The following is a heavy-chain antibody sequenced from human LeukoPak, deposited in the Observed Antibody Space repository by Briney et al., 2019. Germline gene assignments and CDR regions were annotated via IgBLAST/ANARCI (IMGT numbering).Heavy chain of an antibody. CDR3: ARHAAYCGGDCYYYFDY. Sequence: GESLKISCKGSGYSFTSYWIGWVRQMPGKGLEWMGIIYPGDSDTRYSPSFQGQVTISADKSISTACLQWSSLKASDTAMYYCARHAAYCGGDCYYYFDYWGQGTLVTVSS. J-gene: IGHJ4*02. CDR1: GYSFTSYW. V-gene: IGHV5-51*01. CDR2: IYPGDSDT. D-gene: IGHD2-21*02.